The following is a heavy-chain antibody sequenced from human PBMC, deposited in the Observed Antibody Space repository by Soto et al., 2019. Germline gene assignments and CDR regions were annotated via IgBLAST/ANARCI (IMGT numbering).Heavy chain of an antibody. Sequence: PGESLKISCKGSGYSFTSYWIGWVRQMPGKGLEWMGIIYPGDSDTRYSPSSQGQVTISADKSISTAYLQWSSLKASDTAMYYCARVEYSSSSLWYFDLWGRGTLVTVSS. CDR3: ARVEYSSSSLWYFDL. J-gene: IGHJ2*01. D-gene: IGHD6-6*01. CDR2: IYPGDSDT. V-gene: IGHV5-51*01. CDR1: GYSFTSYW.